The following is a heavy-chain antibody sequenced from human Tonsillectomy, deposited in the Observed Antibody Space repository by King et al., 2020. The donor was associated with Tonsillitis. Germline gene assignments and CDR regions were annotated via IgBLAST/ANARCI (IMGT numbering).Heavy chain of an antibody. CDR3: ARNRVARYMDV. V-gene: IGHV4-31*03. Sequence: VPLQESGPGLVKPSQTLSLTCTASGGSISSGGYYWSWIRQLPGKGLEWIGYIYYSGSAHYNPSLKSRTTISVDTSKNQFSLRVSSVTAADTAVYYCARNRVARYMDVWGKGTTVTVSS. J-gene: IGHJ6*03. CDR2: IYYSGSA. D-gene: IGHD2-15*01. CDR1: GGSISSGGYY.